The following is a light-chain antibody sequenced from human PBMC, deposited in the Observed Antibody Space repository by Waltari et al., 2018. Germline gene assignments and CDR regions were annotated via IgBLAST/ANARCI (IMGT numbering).Light chain of an antibody. V-gene: IGLV1-51*02. Sequence: QSVLTQPPSVSAAPGQRVTISCSGGSSHIGNNYVSWYRQFPGTAPKLLFYENSERPVGIPGGFSGSKSGTSATLDITGLQAGDEADYYCGTWDSSLSGAVFGGGTHLTVL. CDR3: GTWDSSLSGAV. J-gene: IGLJ7*01. CDR1: SSHIGNNY. CDR2: ENS.